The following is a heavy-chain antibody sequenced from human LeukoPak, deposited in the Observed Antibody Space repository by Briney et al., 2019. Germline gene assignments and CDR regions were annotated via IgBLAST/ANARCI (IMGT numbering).Heavy chain of an antibody. CDR3: AKAAYYFDNSGPGPLYFQH. D-gene: IGHD3-22*01. J-gene: IGHJ1*01. V-gene: IGHV3-23*01. Sequence: GASLRLSCAASGFTFSSYAMSWVRQAPGKGLEWVSGISGSGTSTYYADSVKGRFTISRDNSKNTLNLQMNGLRAEDTAVYYCAKAAYYFDNSGPGPLYFQHWGQGTLVTVSS. CDR2: ISGSGTST. CDR1: GFTFSSYA.